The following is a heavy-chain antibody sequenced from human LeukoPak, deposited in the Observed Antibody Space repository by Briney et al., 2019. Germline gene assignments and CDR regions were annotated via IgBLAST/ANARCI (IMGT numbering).Heavy chain of an antibody. CDR3: ARGEGYRVGAWWYFDY. CDR1: GYTFTSYD. J-gene: IGHJ4*02. Sequence: ASVKVSCKASGYTFTSYDINWVRQATGQGLEWMGWMNPNSDNTGYAQKFQGRVTITRNTSISTAYMELSSLRSEDTAVYYCARGEGYRVGAWWYFDYWGQGTLVTVSS. D-gene: IGHD1-26*01. V-gene: IGHV1-8*03. CDR2: MNPNSDNT.